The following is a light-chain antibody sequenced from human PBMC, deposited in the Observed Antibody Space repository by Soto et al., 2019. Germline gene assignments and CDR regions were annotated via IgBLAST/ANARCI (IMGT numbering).Light chain of an antibody. V-gene: IGKV1-5*01. CDR3: QQYNSYSTEYT. CDR1: QSISSW. CDR2: DAS. J-gene: IGKJ2*01. Sequence: DIQMTQSPSTLSASVGDRVTITCRASQSISSWLAWYQQKPGKAPKLLIYDASSLESGVPSRFSGSGSGTEFTLTISSLQPDDFATYYCQQYNSYSTEYTFGQGTKLEIK.